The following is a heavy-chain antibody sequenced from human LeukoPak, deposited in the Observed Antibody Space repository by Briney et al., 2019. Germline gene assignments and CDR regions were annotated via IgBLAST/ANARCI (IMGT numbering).Heavy chain of an antibody. CDR3: AGHHPRNTVDF. V-gene: IGHV4-31*03. Sequence: SQTLSLTCTVSGGSISSGGYYWSWIRQHPGKGLEWIGYIYYSGSTNYSPSLKSRVTISLDTSKNQFSLKLSSVTAADTAVYYCAGHHPRNTVDFWGQGTLVTVSS. CDR1: GGSISSGGYY. D-gene: IGHD2/OR15-2a*01. CDR2: IYYSGST. J-gene: IGHJ4*02.